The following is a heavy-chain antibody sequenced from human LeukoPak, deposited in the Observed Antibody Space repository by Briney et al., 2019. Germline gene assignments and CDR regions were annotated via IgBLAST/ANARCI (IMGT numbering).Heavy chain of an antibody. J-gene: IGHJ5*02. Sequence: GGSLRLSCAASGFSFSTYAMTWVRQAPGKGLEWVSTITGSGGNTYYADSVKGRFTISRDNSKNTLYVQMNSLRAEDTAVYYCAKGVGVYTNWFDPWGQGTLVTVSS. CDR1: GFSFSTYA. CDR2: ITGSGGNT. CDR3: AKGVGVYTNWFDP. D-gene: IGHD3-10*01. V-gene: IGHV3-23*01.